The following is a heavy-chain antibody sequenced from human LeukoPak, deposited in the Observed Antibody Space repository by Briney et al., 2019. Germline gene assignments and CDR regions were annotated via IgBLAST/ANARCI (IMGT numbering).Heavy chain of an antibody. V-gene: IGHV1-24*01. CDR3: ATGPSTYGDYEDFDY. CDR1: GYTLIELS. CDR2: FDPEDGET. Sequence: ASVKVSCKVSGYTLIELSMHWVRQAPGKGLEWMGGFDPEDGETIYAQKFQGRVTMTEDTSTDTAYMELSSLRSEDTAVYYCATGPSTYGDYEDFDYWGQGTLVTVSS. D-gene: IGHD4-17*01. J-gene: IGHJ4*02.